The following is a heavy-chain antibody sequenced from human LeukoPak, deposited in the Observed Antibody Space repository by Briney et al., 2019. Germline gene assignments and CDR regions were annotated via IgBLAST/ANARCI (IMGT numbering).Heavy chain of an antibody. Sequence: GESLKISCKGSEYSFTDYWIGWVRQMPGKGLEWMGIIYPGDSDTRYSPSFEGQVTISADKSISTAYLQWNGLKASDTAIYYCPRGSNYAHFDYWGQGTLVTVSS. D-gene: IGHD5-18*01. CDR3: PRGSNYAHFDY. J-gene: IGHJ4*02. CDR1: EYSFTDYW. CDR2: IYPGDSDT. V-gene: IGHV5-51*01.